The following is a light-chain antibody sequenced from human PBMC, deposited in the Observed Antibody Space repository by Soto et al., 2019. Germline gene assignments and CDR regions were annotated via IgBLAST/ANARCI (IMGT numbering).Light chain of an antibody. CDR1: SGHSSYI. V-gene: IGLV4-60*03. J-gene: IGLJ2*01. Sequence: QPVLTQSSSASASLGSSVKLTCTLSSGHSSYIIAWHQQQPGKAPRYLMKLEGSGSYNKGTGVPDRFSGSSSGSDRYLTISNLQSEDEADYYCETWGSYTQLFGGGTKLTVL. CDR2: LEGSGSY. CDR3: ETWGSYTQL.